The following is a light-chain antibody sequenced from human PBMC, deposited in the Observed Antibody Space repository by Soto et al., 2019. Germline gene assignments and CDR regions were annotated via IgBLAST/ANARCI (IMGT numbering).Light chain of an antibody. CDR3: MQGTHWPPYT. CDR2: QVS. J-gene: IGKJ2*01. Sequence: DVVMTQSPLSLPVTPGQPASISCRSSQSLAYIDGNTYLNWFHQRPGQSPRRLIYQVSNRDSGVPDRFSGSGSGTDFTLKISRVEADDVGVYYCMQGTHWPPYTFGQGTKLEIK. V-gene: IGKV2-30*01. CDR1: QSLAYIDGNTY.